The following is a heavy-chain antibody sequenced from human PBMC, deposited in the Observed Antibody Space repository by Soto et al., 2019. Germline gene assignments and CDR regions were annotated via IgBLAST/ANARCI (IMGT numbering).Heavy chain of an antibody. CDR1: DGSISSYY. CDR3: ASVGSSGSRVPEPIDY. J-gene: IGHJ4*02. CDR2: ISYSGTT. V-gene: IGHV4-59*01. D-gene: IGHD6-19*01. Sequence: SETLSLTCTVSDGSISSYYWSWIRQPPGKGLECIGYISYSGTTKYNPSLKNRVTILRDTSKNQFSLKLSSVTAADTAVYYCASVGSSGSRVPEPIDYWGQGTLVTVSS.